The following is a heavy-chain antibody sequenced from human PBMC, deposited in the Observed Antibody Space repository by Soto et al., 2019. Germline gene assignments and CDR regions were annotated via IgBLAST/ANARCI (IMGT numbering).Heavy chain of an antibody. J-gene: IGHJ4*02. D-gene: IGHD1-1*01. V-gene: IGHV1-2*02. CDR1: GYTFTDTF. Sequence: QVQLVQSGAEVKRPGASVKVSCKASGYTFTDTFIHWLRQAPGQRPEWMGWVNPNIGNTHYARKFQGRVTLTRDTSIATAYMELVGLESDDSAFYFCARALPRTVLGFDYWGQGTLVTVSS. CDR3: ARALPRTVLGFDY. CDR2: VNPNIGNT.